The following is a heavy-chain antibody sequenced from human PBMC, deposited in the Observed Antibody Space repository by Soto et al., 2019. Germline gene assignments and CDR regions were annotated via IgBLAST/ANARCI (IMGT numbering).Heavy chain of an antibody. Sequence: ASVKVSCKASGYTFTSYYMHWVRQAPGQGLEWMGIINPSGGSTSYAQKFQGRVTMTRDTSTSTVYMELSSLRSEDTAVYYCARGPYNWNEGGAFDIWGQGTMVTVSS. CDR3: ARGPYNWNEGGAFDI. CDR1: GYTFTSYY. D-gene: IGHD1-1*01. CDR2: INPSGGST. V-gene: IGHV1-46*03. J-gene: IGHJ3*02.